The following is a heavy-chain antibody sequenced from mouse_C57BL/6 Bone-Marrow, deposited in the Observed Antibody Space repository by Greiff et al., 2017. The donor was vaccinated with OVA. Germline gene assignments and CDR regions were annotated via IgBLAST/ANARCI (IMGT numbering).Heavy chain of an antibody. D-gene: IGHD3-3*01. Sequence: QVQLQQSGAELVRPGASVTLSCKASGYTFTDYEMHWVKQTPVHGLEWIGAIDPETGGTAYNQKFKGKAILTADKSSSTAYMELRSLTSADSAVYYCTRTFRADYWGQGTSVTVSS. CDR1: GYTFTDYE. CDR3: TRTFRADY. V-gene: IGHV1-15*01. CDR2: IDPETGGT. J-gene: IGHJ4*01.